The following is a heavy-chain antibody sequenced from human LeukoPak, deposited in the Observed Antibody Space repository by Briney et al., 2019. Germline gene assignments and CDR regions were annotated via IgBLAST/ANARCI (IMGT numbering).Heavy chain of an antibody. CDR3: AKDKDSSGRKGVFDY. Sequence: PGGSLRLSCAASGFTFDDYAMHWVRQAPGKGLEWVSGISWNSGSIGYADSVKGRFTISRDNAKNSLYLQMNSLRAEDTALYYCAKDKDSSGRKGVFDYWGQGTLVTVPS. D-gene: IGHD6-19*01. CDR2: ISWNSGSI. J-gene: IGHJ4*02. V-gene: IGHV3-9*01. CDR1: GFTFDDYA.